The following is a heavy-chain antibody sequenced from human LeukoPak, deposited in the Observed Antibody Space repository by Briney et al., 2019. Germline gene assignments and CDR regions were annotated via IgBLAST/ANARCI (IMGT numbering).Heavy chain of an antibody. J-gene: IGHJ4*02. Sequence: ASVKVSCKTSGYTFIGYYIHWLRQAPGQGLEWMGWINPNTGGTNYAQKFQGRVTMTRDTSISTVYMELNRLRFDDTAVYYCARTNPCSSHDWGQGTLVTVSS. CDR2: INPNTGGT. V-gene: IGHV1-2*02. CDR3: ARTNPCSSHD. CDR1: GYTFIGYY. D-gene: IGHD2-2*01.